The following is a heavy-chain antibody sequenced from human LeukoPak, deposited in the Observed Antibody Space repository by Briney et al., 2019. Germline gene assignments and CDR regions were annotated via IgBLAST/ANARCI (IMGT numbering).Heavy chain of an antibody. CDR2: INAGNGNT. J-gene: IGHJ5*02. D-gene: IGHD6-13*01. CDR1: GYTFTSYA. V-gene: IGHV1-3*01. CDR3: ARAPRVSLNWFDP. Sequence: ASVKVSCKASGYTFTSYAMHWVRQAPGQRLEWMGWINAGNGNTKYSQKFQGRVTITRDTSASTAYMELSGLRSEDTAVYYCARAPRVSLNWFDPWGQGTLVTVSS.